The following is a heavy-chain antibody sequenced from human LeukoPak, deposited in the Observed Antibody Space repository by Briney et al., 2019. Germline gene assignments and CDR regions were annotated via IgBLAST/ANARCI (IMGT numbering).Heavy chain of an antibody. CDR3: ARDLVGDSYTA. CDR1: GFTFSSYG. CDR2: IWYGGSNR. D-gene: IGHD3-16*02. V-gene: IGHV3-33*08. J-gene: IGHJ5*02. Sequence: PGGSLRLSCAASGFTFSSYGMHWVRQAPGKGLEWVAVIWYGGSNRYYADSVKGRFTISRDNSKNTLYLQMNSLRVEDTAVYYCARDLVGDSYTAWGQGTLVTVSS.